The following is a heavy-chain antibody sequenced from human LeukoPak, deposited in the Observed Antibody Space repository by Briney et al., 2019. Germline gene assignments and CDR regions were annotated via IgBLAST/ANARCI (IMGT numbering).Heavy chain of an antibody. CDR3: ARGGAQWLVEEAFDF. V-gene: IGHV4-4*07. J-gene: IGHJ3*01. Sequence: SETLSLTCTVTAGSISTYYWSCIRQTAGKGLEWIGHINPRGNIKYNPSLKSRVSLSMDTSKNQFSLKVNFVTAAATAVYYCARGGAQWLVEEAFDFWGRGTMVTVSS. D-gene: IGHD6-19*01. CDR1: AGSISTYY. CDR2: INPRGNI.